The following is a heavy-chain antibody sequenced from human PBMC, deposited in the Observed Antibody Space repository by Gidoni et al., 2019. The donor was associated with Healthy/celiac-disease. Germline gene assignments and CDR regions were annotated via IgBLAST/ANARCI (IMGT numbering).Heavy chain of an antibody. Sequence: QVRLVQSGAAVQKPGPSLTASGTTAGATSSGYAISWVRQAPGQGLEWMGGIIPIFGTANYAQKFQGRVTITADEATSTAYMELSSLRSEDTAVYYCAREGLIVGVPAADQLGAFDIWGQGTMVTVSS. J-gene: IGHJ3*02. CDR1: GATSSGYA. CDR3: AREGLIVGVPAADQLGAFDI. D-gene: IGHD2-2*01. CDR2: IIPIFGTA. V-gene: IGHV1-69*01.